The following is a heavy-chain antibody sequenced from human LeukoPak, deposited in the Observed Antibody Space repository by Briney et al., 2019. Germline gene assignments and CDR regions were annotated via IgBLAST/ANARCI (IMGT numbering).Heavy chain of an antibody. J-gene: IGHJ4*02. CDR3: ARRGTSGWAYYFDF. CDR2: VYRSGST. Sequence: SETLSLTCDVSGDSISSSSSYWGWVRHVPGKGLEWIGSVYRSGSTYYNPSLRSRVTISVDTSKNQFTLNLTYVTAADTAVYHCARRGTSGWAYYFDFWGPGSLLTVSS. CDR1: GDSISSSSSY. V-gene: IGHV4-39*01. D-gene: IGHD6-19*01.